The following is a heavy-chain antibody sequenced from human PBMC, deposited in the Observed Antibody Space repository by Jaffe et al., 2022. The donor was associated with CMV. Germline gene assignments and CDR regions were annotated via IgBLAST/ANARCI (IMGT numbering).Heavy chain of an antibody. Sequence: QVQLVESGGGVVQPGRSLRLSCAASGFTFSSYGMHWVRQAPGKGLEWVAVISYDGSNKYYADSVKGRFTISRDNSKNTLYLQMNSLRAEDTAVYYCAKVAWTTVVTPDAFDIWGQGTMVTVSS. J-gene: IGHJ3*02. CDR1: GFTFSSYG. CDR3: AKVAWTTVVTPDAFDI. V-gene: IGHV3-30*18. D-gene: IGHD4-17*01. CDR2: ISYDGSNK.